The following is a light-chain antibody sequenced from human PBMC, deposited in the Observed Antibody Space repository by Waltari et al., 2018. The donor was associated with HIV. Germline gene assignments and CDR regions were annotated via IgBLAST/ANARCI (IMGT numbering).Light chain of an antibody. V-gene: IGLV2-14*01. Sequence: QSALAQPASVSGSPGHSVTISCRGTTDSKFVSWYLSHPGRAPTLIIFQVTNRPSGVSNRFSGSKSGNTASLTISGLQSDDEAHYFCASRAAENTFLFGGGTQVTVL. CDR3: ASRAAENTFL. J-gene: IGLJ2*01. CDR1: TDSKF. CDR2: QVT.